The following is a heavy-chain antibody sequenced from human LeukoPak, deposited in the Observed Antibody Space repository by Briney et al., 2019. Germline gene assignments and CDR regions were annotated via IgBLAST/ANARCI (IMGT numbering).Heavy chain of an antibody. J-gene: IGHJ5*02. CDR3: AKDIGGSGRNWFDP. D-gene: IGHD1-1*01. V-gene: IGHV3-43*02. CDR1: GFTFDDYA. CDR2: ISGDGDST. Sequence: GGSLRLSCAASGFTFDDYAMHWVRQAPGKGLEWASLISGDGDSTYYADSVKGRFTISRDNSKNSLYLQMNSLRTEDTALYYCAKDIGGSGRNWFDPWGQGTLVIVSS.